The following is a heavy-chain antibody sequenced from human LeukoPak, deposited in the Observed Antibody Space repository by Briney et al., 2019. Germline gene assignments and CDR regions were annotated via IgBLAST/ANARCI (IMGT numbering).Heavy chain of an antibody. D-gene: IGHD3-10*01. CDR1: GGTFSTYV. CDR2: IIPVFGTA. V-gene: IGHV1-69*06. CDR3: ARAYYYGSGSYLSYYYYYMDV. Sequence: GASVKVSCKASGGTFSTYVISWVRQAPGQGLEWMGGIIPVFGTANYAEKFQDRVTITADKSTSTAYMELSRLRSDDTAVYYCARAYYYGSGSYLSYYYYYMDVWGKGTTVTVSS. J-gene: IGHJ6*03.